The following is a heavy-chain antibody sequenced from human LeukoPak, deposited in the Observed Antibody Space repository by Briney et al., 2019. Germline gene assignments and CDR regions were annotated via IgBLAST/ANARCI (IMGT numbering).Heavy chain of an antibody. J-gene: IGHJ6*03. CDR1: GASISSYY. D-gene: IGHD6-6*01. V-gene: IGHV4-59*01. Sequence: SETLSFTCTVSGASISSYYWSWIRQPPGKGMEWIGYIFHTGSTNYNPSLKSRLTISLDTSKNQFSPKLRSMTAADTAVYYCAKDGRGAARHFMDVWGKGTTVTVSS. CDR2: IFHTGST. CDR3: AKDGRGAARHFMDV.